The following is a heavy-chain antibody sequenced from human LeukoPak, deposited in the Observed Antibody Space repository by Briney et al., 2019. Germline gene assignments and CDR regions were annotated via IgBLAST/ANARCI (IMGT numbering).Heavy chain of an antibody. V-gene: IGHV4-34*01. CDR2: INHSGST. Sequence: SETLSLTCAVYGGSFSGYYWSWIRQPPGKGLEWIGEINHSGSTNYNPSLKSRVTISVDASKNQFSLKLSSVTAADTAVYYCARGMKYYGMDVWGQGTTVTVSS. CDR1: GGSFSGYY. J-gene: IGHJ6*02. CDR3: ARGMKYYGMDV.